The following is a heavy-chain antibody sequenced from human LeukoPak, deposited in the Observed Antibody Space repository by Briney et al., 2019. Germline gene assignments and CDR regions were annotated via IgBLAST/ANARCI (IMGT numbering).Heavy chain of an antibody. CDR1: GGSLSSYY. CDR2: IYYSGST. J-gene: IGHJ3*02. Sequence: SETLSLTCTVSGGSLSSYYWSWLRQPPGKGLEWIGYIYYSGSTNYNPSLKSRVTISVDTSKNQFSLKLSSVTAADTAVYYCAGGVTAKGDAFDIWGQGTMVTVSS. V-gene: IGHV4-59*01. CDR3: AGGVTAKGDAFDI. D-gene: IGHD2-21*02.